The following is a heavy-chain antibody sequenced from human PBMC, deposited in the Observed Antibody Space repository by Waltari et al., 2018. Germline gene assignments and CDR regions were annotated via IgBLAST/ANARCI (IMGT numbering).Heavy chain of an antibody. V-gene: IGHV4-39*07. Sequence: QLQLQESGPGLVKPSETLSLTCTVSGGSISSSSYYWGWIRQPPGKGLEWIGSIYYSGSTYYNPSLKSRVTISVDTSKNQFSLKLSSVTAADTAVYYCARDYSGYDYYYGMDVWGQGTTVTVSS. CDR3: ARDYSGYDYYYGMDV. D-gene: IGHD5-12*01. CDR2: IYYSGST. J-gene: IGHJ6*02. CDR1: GGSISSSSYY.